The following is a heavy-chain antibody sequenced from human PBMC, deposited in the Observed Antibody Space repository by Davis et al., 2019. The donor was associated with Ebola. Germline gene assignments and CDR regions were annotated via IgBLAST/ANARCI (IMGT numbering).Heavy chain of an antibody. CDR1: GGSISSYY. D-gene: IGHD3-3*01. V-gene: IGHV4-59*08. CDR2: IYYSGTT. J-gene: IGHJ5*02. Sequence: MPSETLSLTCTVSGGSISSYYWSWIRQPPGKGLEWIGYIYYSGTTNYSPSLKSRVTISVDTSKNHFSLKLSSVTAADTAVYYCARSPTYDFWSGYFWFDPWGQGTLVTVSS. CDR3: ARSPTYDFWSGYFWFDP.